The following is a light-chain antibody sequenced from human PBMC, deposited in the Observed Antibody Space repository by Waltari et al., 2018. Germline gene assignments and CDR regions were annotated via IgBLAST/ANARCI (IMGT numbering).Light chain of an antibody. CDR2: KAS. CDR1: QSISTW. J-gene: IGKJ4*01. Sequence: DIQMTQSPSTLSASVGDRVTITCRASQSISTWLAWYQQKPGKAPKLLIYKASDLESGVPSRFSGSGSGTEFTLTISSLQPDDSATYYCQQYTSFTLTFGGGTEVEIK. V-gene: IGKV1-5*03. CDR3: QQYTSFTLT.